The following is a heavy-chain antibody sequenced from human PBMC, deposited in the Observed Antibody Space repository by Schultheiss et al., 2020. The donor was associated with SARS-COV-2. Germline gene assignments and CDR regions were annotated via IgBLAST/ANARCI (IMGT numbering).Heavy chain of an antibody. Sequence: SETLSLTCAVSGGSVSSYYWSWIRQPPGKGLEWIGYIYYSGSTYYNPSLKSRVTISVDTSKNQFSLKLSSVTAADTAVYYCARTVRVAAAGGYFQHWGQGTLVTVSS. J-gene: IGHJ1*01. CDR2: IYYSGST. D-gene: IGHD6-13*01. CDR1: GGSVSSYY. V-gene: IGHV4-59*02. CDR3: ARTVRVAAAGGYFQH.